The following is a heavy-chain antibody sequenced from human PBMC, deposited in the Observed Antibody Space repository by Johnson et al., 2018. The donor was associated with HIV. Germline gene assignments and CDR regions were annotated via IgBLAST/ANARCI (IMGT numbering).Heavy chain of an antibody. CDR2: IYSAGNT. CDR3: ARAAAARSTGHDAFDI. D-gene: IGHD6-6*01. Sequence: VQLLESGGGLVQPGGSLRLSCAVSGFTVSSDYMSWVRQAPGKGLEWVSLIYSAGNTFYTDSVKGRFTISRDNSKNTLYLQMSSLRVEDTAMYYCARAAAARSTGHDAFDIWGQGTMVTVSS. J-gene: IGHJ3*02. CDR1: GFTVSSDY. V-gene: IGHV3-66*01.